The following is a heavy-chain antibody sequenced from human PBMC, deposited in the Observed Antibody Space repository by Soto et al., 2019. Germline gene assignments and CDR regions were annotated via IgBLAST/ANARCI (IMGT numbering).Heavy chain of an antibody. CDR1: GGSISSGGYY. Sequence: QVQLQESGPGLVKPSQTLSLTCTVSGGSISSGGYYWSWFHQHPGKGLEWIGYIYYSGSTYYNPSLKSRVTISVDTSKNQFSLKLSSVTAADTAVYYCARVRRPPSGKGYYYGMDVWGQGTTVTVSS. V-gene: IGHV4-31*03. CDR2: IYYSGST. D-gene: IGHD6-13*01. CDR3: ARVRRPPSGKGYYYGMDV. J-gene: IGHJ6*02.